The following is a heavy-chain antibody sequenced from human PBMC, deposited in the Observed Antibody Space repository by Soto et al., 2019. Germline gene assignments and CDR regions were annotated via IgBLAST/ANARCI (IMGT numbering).Heavy chain of an antibody. D-gene: IGHD3-22*01. J-gene: IGHJ4*02. CDR2: ISSSSSYI. CDR1: GFTFSSYS. CDR3: ARDEDYFDSSGSVGWYDY. Sequence: PGGSLRLSCAASGFTFSSYSMNWVRQAPGKGLEWVSSISSSSSYIYYADSVKGRFTISRDNAKNTLYLQMNSLRVEDTAVYYCARDEDYFDSSGSVGWYDYWGQGAPVTVSS. V-gene: IGHV3-21*01.